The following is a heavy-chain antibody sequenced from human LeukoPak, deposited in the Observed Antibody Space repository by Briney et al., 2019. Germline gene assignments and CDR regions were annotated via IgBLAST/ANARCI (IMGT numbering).Heavy chain of an antibody. V-gene: IGHV1-18*01. CDR2: ISAYNGNT. Sequence: ASVKVSCKASGYTFTGYGISWVRQAPGQGLEWMGWISAYNGNTNYTQKLQGRVTMATDTSTTTAYMELRSLRSDDTAVYYCARGYCSSTSCYGPSGWFVPWGQGTLVTVSS. J-gene: IGHJ5*02. D-gene: IGHD2-2*01. CDR3: ARGYCSSTSCYGPSGWFVP. CDR1: GYTFTGYG.